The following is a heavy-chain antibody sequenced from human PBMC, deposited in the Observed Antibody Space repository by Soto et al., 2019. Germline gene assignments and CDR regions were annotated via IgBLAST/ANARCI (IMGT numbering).Heavy chain of an antibody. CDR2: ISSSSSYI. J-gene: IGHJ4*02. CDR3: ARDWDIYCSGGSCYFDY. Sequence: GGSLRLSSAASGFTFSSYSMNWVRQAPGKGLEWVSSISSSSSYIYYADSVKGRFTISRDNAKNSLYLQMNSLRAEDTAVYYCARDWDIYCSGGSCYFDYWGQGTLVTVSS. D-gene: IGHD2-15*01. V-gene: IGHV3-21*01. CDR1: GFTFSSYS.